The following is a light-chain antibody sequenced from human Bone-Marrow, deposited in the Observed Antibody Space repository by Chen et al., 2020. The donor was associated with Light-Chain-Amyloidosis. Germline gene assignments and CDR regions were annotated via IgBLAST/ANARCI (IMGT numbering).Light chain of an antibody. J-gene: IGKJ3*01. CDR1: QSISNY. V-gene: IGKV1-39*01. Sequence: DIQMTQSPSSLSPSVGDRVTITCRASQSISNYLNWYQQKPGKAPKLLIYDASSLQSGVPSRFSGSGSGTDFTLTISSLQPEDFATYYCQQSYSIQFSFGPGTKVDIK. CDR3: QQSYSIQFS. CDR2: DAS.